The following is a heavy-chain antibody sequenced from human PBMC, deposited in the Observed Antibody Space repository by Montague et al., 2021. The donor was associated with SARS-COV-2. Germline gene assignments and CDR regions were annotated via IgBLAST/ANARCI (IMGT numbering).Heavy chain of an antibody. Sequence: SETLSLTCAVDGGSLSGYYWTWIRKPPGKGLEWIGSSYYSGSTYYNPSHKSRVTISVDTSKNQFSLKLNSVTAADTAVYYCARDPSRQLLLYPVGDYYYGMDVWGQGTTVTVSS. CDR2: SYYSGST. D-gene: IGHD2-2*02. J-gene: IGHJ6*02. V-gene: IGHV4-34*01. CDR3: ARDPSRQLLLYPVGDYYYGMDV. CDR1: GGSLSGYY.